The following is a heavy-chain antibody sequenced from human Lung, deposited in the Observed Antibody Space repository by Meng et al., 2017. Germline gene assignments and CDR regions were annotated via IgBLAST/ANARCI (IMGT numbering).Heavy chain of an antibody. CDR3: AKKGWLYWGSGDDY. Sequence: VARVGAGGGLVQPGGPRRLSGAASGFNFSRYAMSWARQAPGKGLEWVSAISGSGSSPYYADSVKGRFTISRDNSKNTLYLQMNSLRAEDTAVYYCAKKGWLYWGSGDDYWGQGTLVTVSS. CDR1: GFNFSRYA. D-gene: IGHD7-27*01. J-gene: IGHJ4*02. CDR2: ISGSGSSP. V-gene: IGHV3-23*04.